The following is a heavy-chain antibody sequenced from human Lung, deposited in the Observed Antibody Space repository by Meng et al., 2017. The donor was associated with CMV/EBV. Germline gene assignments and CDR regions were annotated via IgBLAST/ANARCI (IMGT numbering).Heavy chain of an antibody. Sequence: GESXKISCAASGFTFSSYWMHWVRQAPGKGLVWVSRINSDGSSTSYADSVKGRFTISRDNAKNTLYLQMNSLRAEDTAVYYCARAADLYDYYDSSGYYGYXRGGXPVTVSS. V-gene: IGHV3-74*01. CDR1: GFTFSSYW. CDR2: INSDGSST. CDR3: ARAADLYDYYDSSGYYGY. J-gene: IGHJ4*02. D-gene: IGHD3-22*01.